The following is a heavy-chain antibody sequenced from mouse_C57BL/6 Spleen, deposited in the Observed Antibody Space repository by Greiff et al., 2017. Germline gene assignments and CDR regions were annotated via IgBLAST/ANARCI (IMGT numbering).Heavy chain of an antibody. CDR2: IVPSDSYT. CDR1: GYTFTSYW. CDR3: ARNEGKNYAMDY. J-gene: IGHJ4*01. V-gene: IGHV1-69*01. Sequence: QVQLKQPGAELVMPGASVKLSCKASGYTFTSYWMHWVKQRPGQGLEWIGEIVPSDSYTNYNQKFKGKSTLTVDKSSSTAYMQLSSLTSEDSAVYDCARNEGKNYAMDYWGQGTSGTVSS.